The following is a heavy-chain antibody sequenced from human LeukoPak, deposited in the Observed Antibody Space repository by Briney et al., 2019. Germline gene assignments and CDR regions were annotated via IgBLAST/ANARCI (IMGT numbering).Heavy chain of an antibody. CDR1: GFTFSSYG. J-gene: IGHJ4*02. Sequence: GGSLRLSCAASGFTFSSYGMHWVRQAPGKGLEWVAVISYDGSNKYYADSVKGRFTISRDNSKNTLYLQMNSLRAEDTAVYYCAKEDRRDGYKLGSLVYWGQGTLVTVSS. V-gene: IGHV3-30*18. CDR2: ISYDGSNK. D-gene: IGHD5-24*01. CDR3: AKEDRRDGYKLGSLVY.